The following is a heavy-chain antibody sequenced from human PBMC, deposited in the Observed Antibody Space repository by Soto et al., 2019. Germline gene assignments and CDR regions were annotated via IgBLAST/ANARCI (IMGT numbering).Heavy chain of an antibody. D-gene: IGHD3-3*01. CDR1: GGSISSYY. J-gene: IGHJ5*02. CDR2: IYYSGST. V-gene: IGHV4-59*01. Sequence: PSETLSLTCTVSGGSISSYYWSWIRQPPGKGLEWIGYIYYSGSTNYNPSLKSRVTISVDTSKNQFSLKLSSVTAADTAVYYCARANFWSGYYPPPWFDPWGQGTLVTVSS. CDR3: ARANFWSGYYPPPWFDP.